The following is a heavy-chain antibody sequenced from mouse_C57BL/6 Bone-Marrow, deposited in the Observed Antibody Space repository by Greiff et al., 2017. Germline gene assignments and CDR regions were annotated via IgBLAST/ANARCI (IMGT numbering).Heavy chain of an antibody. J-gene: IGHJ1*03. CDR3: ARGCSVVATKYFAD. V-gene: IGHV1-64*01. CDR1: GYTFTSYW. Sequence: QVQLQQPGAELVKPGASVKLSCKASGYTFTSYWMHWVKQRPGQGLEWIGMIPPYSGSTNYNEKFKSKATLTVDKSYSPAYMQLSRLTSEDSAVYYCARGCSVVATKYFADWGTGTTVTVSA. D-gene: IGHD1-1*01. CDR2: IPPYSGST.